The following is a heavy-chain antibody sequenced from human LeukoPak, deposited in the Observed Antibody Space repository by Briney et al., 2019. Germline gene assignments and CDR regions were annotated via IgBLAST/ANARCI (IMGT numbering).Heavy chain of an antibody. V-gene: IGHV3-15*01. Sequence: GGSLRLSCAASGFTFSNAWMSWVRQAPGKGLEWVGRIKSKTDGGTTDYAAPVKGRFTISRDDSKNTLYLQMNSLKTEDTAVYYCTTHPLSYYDILTGYYKRGLVYYFDYWGQGTLVTVSS. CDR2: IKSKTDGGTT. D-gene: IGHD3-9*01. CDR3: TTHPLSYYDILTGYYKRGLVYYFDY. J-gene: IGHJ4*02. CDR1: GFTFSNAW.